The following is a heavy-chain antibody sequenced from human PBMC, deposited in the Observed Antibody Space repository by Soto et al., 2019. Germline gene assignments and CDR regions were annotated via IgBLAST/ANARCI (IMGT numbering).Heavy chain of an antibody. CDR3: ARRYGSGSYYKYNWFDP. V-gene: IGHV4-34*01. D-gene: IGHD3-10*01. CDR2: INHSGST. Sequence: KPSETLSLTCAVYGGSFSGYYWSWIRQPPGKGLEWIGEINHSGSTNYNPSLKSRVTISVDTSKNQFSLKLSSVTAADTAVYYCARRYGSGSYYKYNWFDPWGQGTLVTVSS. J-gene: IGHJ5*02. CDR1: GGSFSGYY.